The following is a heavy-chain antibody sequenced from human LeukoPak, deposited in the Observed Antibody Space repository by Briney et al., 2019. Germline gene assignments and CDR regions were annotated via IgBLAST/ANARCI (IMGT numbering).Heavy chain of an antibody. CDR1: GYTFTSYY. J-gene: IGHJ4*02. CDR3: ATSTMIVVVSIDY. CDR2: INPSGGST. Sequence: ASVKVSCKASGYTFTSYYMHWVRQAPGQGLEWMGIINPSGGSTSYAQKFQGRVTMTTDTSTSTVYMELSSLRSGDTAVYYCATSTMIVVVSIDYWGQGTLVTVSS. V-gene: IGHV1-46*01. D-gene: IGHD3-22*01.